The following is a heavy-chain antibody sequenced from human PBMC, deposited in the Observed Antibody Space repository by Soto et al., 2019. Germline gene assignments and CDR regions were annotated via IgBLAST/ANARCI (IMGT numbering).Heavy chain of an antibody. D-gene: IGHD5-12*01. CDR2: IYYSGST. Sequence: SETLSLTCTVSGGSISSYYWSWIRQPPGKGLEWIGYIYYSGSTNYNPSLKSRVTISVDTSKNQFPLKLSSVTAADTAVYYCARDGDDSGYETKPDYYYYGMDVWGQGTTVTVSS. V-gene: IGHV4-59*01. J-gene: IGHJ6*02. CDR1: GGSISSYY. CDR3: ARDGDDSGYETKPDYYYYGMDV.